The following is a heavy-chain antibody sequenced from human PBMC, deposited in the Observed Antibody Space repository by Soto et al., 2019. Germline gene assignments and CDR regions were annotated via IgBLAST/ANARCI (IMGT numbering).Heavy chain of an antibody. D-gene: IGHD3-9*01. J-gene: IGHJ6*02. CDR2: IWHDGSKK. V-gene: IGHV3-33*01. CDR1: GFSFRSYG. Sequence: GGSLRLSCAASGFSFRSYGMHWVRQAPGKGLEWLAVIWHDGSKKYYADAVKGRFTISRDNSKNTLYLQMNSLRADDTAVYYCARASVNYFDFLPGYPELMDVWGQGTPVTVS. CDR3: ARASVNYFDFLPGYPELMDV.